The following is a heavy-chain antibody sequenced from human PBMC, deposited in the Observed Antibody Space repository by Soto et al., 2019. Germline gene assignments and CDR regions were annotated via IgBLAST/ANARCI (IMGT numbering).Heavy chain of an antibody. V-gene: IGHV5-51*01. CDR3: VRTLDATEIF. CDR1: GFSFTNYW. D-gene: IGHD3-3*01. Sequence: GESLKISCKTSGFSFTNYWIGWVRQMPGKGLEWMGIIYPGDSHTRYSPSFQGQVTISADKSIRTAYLQWSSLKASDTAMYYCVRTLDATEIFWGQGTLVTVSS. J-gene: IGHJ4*02. CDR2: IYPGDSHT.